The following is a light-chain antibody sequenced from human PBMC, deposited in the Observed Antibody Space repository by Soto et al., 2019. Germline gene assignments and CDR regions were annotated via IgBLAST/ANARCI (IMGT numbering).Light chain of an antibody. CDR3: CSYAGNFIYV. Sequence: QAVVTQPRSVSGSPGQSVTISCTGTSSDVGTYDAVSWYQQRPGKAPKLVIYDVTKRPSGVPDRFSGSKSGNTASLTISGLQTEDEADYYCCSYAGNFIYVFASGTKVTVL. CDR1: SSDVGTYDA. J-gene: IGLJ1*01. V-gene: IGLV2-11*01. CDR2: DVT.